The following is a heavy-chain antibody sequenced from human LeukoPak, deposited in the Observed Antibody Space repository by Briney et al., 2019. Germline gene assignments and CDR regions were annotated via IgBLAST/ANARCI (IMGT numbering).Heavy chain of an antibody. CDR2: INHSGNT. CDR3: TRGRVTTIVEAPIRFDP. Sequence: SETLSLTCAVYGGSFSDYYWSWIRQPPGKGLEWIGEINHSGNTNYNPSLKSRVTISVDTSKNQFSLKLSPVTAADTAVYYCTRGRVTTIVEAPIRFDPWGQGTLVTVSS. J-gene: IGHJ5*02. CDR1: GGSFSDYY. D-gene: IGHD3-22*01. V-gene: IGHV4-34*01.